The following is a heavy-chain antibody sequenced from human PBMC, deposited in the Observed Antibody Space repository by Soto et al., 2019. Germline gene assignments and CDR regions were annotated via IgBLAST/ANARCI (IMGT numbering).Heavy chain of an antibody. D-gene: IGHD6-19*01. CDR1: GCSISSSSYY. Sequence: PSETLSLTCTVSGCSISSSSYYWGWIRQPPGKGLEWIGHIYYSGSTKYNPSLKSRGTISVDTSKNQFSLKLSSVTAADTAVYYCARVGAEAGASIYYYYYGMDVWGQGTTVTVSS. CDR2: IYYSGST. V-gene: IGHV4-61*05. J-gene: IGHJ6*02. CDR3: ARVGAEAGASIYYYYYGMDV.